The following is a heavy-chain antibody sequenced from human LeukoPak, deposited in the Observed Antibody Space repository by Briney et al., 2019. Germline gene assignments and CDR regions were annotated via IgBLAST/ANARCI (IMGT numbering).Heavy chain of an antibody. CDR1: GFTFSNYA. CDR3: AKGLVPAAIRVVDY. Sequence: GGSLRLSCVASGFTFSNYAMSWVRQAPGKGLEWVSAISASGGSTYYADSVKGRFTISRDNSQNTLYLQVNSLRAEDTAVYYCAKGLVPAAIRVVDYWGQGTLVTVSS. D-gene: IGHD2-2*01. J-gene: IGHJ4*02. V-gene: IGHV3-23*01. CDR2: ISASGGST.